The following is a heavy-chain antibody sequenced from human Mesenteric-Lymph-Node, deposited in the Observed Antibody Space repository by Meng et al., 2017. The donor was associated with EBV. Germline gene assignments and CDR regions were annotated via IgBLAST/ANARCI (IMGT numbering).Heavy chain of an antibody. CDR3: ARLIVGSLSTFDY. Sequence: QMQLQHGGAGLLKPSETLSLTCAFYGGSFSNHYWSWIRQPPGKGLEWIGEINHSGSTSYNPSLKSRVTISVDTAKNQFSLKMSSVTAADTAVYYCARLIVGSLSTFDYWGQGALVTVSS. J-gene: IGHJ4*02. CDR2: INHSGST. CDR1: GGSFSNHY. D-gene: IGHD1-26*01. V-gene: IGHV4-34*01.